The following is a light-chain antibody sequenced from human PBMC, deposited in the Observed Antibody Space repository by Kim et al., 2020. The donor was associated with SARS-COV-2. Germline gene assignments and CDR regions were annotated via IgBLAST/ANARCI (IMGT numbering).Light chain of an antibody. V-gene: IGLV1-44*01. CDR1: NSNIAVNA. CDR3: ATWDDSLDAWV. J-gene: IGLJ3*02. Sequence: GQMVTISCSGSNSNIAVNAVHWYQQLPGTAPKLLIFRDNQRPSGVPDRFSASKSGTSASLALSGLLSEDEADYYCATWDDSLDAWVFGGGTQLTVL. CDR2: RDN.